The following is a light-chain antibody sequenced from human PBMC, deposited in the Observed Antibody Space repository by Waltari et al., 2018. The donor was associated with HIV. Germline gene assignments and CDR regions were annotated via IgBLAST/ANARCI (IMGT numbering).Light chain of an antibody. Sequence: QSALTQPPSASGSPGQSVTISCTGTRSDGGGYDYVSCYQQHPGKSPKLMIYEVSKRPLGVPDRFSVSKSGNTASLTVSGLQAEYEADYYCSSYAGSNNVVFGGGTKLTVL. CDR3: SSYAGSNNVV. J-gene: IGLJ2*01. CDR2: EVS. V-gene: IGLV2-8*01. CDR1: RSDGGGYDY.